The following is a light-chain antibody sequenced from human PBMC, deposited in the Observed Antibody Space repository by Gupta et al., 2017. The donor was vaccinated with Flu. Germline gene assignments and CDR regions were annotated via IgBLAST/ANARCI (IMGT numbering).Light chain of an antibody. CDR1: LSDVDGYNF. J-gene: IGLJ2*01. Sequence: QSALTQPASVSGSPGQSIVISCTGTLSDVDGYNFVSWHQQHPGKAPKLIIYEVSRRPSGVSSRFTGSISGDTASLTISGLQPEDEADYYCSSDTTISPRIFGGGTK. CDR2: EVS. V-gene: IGLV2-14*01. CDR3: SSDTTISPRI.